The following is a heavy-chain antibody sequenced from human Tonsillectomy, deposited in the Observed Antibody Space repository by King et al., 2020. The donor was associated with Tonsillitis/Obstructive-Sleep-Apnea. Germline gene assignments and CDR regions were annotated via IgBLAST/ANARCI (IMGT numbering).Heavy chain of an antibody. Sequence: TLKESGPTLVKPTQTLTLTCTFSGFSLSTGGVGVGWIRQPPGKALEWLALIYWDDDKRYSPSLKSRLTITKDTSKNQVVLTTTHMDPVDTATYYCARGNYDSDAFDIWGQGTMVTVSS. CDR1: GFSLSTGGVG. D-gene: IGHD3-3*01. J-gene: IGHJ3*02. V-gene: IGHV2-5*02. CDR2: IYWDDDK. CDR3: ARGNYDSDAFDI.